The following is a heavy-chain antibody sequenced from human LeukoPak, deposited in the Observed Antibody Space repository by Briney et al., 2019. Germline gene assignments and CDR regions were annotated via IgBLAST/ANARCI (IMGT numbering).Heavy chain of an antibody. J-gene: IGHJ4*02. CDR2: IKQDGSEK. D-gene: IGHD2-2*01. Sequence: GGSLRLSCAASGFTFSSYWMSWVRQAPGKGLEWVANIKQDGSEKYYVDSVKGRFTISRDNAKNSLYLQMNSLRAEDTAVYYCARDGLLGYCSSTSCYELDYWGQGTLVTVSS. CDR3: ARDGLLGYCSSTSCYELDY. CDR1: GFTFSSYW. V-gene: IGHV3-7*01.